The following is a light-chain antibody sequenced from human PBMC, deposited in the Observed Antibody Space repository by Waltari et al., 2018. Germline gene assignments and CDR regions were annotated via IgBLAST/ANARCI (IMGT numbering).Light chain of an antibody. CDR1: QSISNY. J-gene: IGKJ1*01. CDR3: QQYLLFWT. Sequence: DIQMTQSPSSLPASVGDRVTITCRSSQSISNYLNWYQHKPGEAPKLLVYVASNLQRGVPSRFSGSGSETDFTLTISSVQPEDVATYYCQQYLLFWTFGQGTRVEIK. V-gene: IGKV1-39*01. CDR2: VAS.